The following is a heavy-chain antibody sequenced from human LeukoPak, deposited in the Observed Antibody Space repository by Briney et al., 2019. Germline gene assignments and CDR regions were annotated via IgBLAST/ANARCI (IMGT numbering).Heavy chain of an antibody. J-gene: IGHJ3*02. CDR1: GFTFSSYW. V-gene: IGHV3-74*01. Sequence: GESLRLSCAASGFTFSSYWMHWVRQAPGKGLVWVSRINSDGSSTSYADSVKGRFTISRDNAKNTLYLQMNSLRAEDTAVYYCARDYDSSGYSSAFDIWGQGTMVTVSS. CDR3: ARDYDSSGYSSAFDI. D-gene: IGHD3-22*01. CDR2: INSDGSST.